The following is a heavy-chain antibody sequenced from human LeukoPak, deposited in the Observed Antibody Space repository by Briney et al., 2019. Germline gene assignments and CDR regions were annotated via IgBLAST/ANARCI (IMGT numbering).Heavy chain of an antibody. CDR3: ATALGGAAAGTRFDY. CDR2: FDPEDGET. D-gene: IGHD6-13*01. V-gene: IGHV1-24*01. CDR1: GYTLTELS. J-gene: IGHJ4*02. Sequence: GASVKVSCKVSGYTLTELSMHWVRQAPGKGLEWMGGFDPEDGETIYAQKFQGRVTMTEDTSTDTAYMELSSLRSEDTAVYYCATALGGAAAGTRFDYWGQGTLVTVSS.